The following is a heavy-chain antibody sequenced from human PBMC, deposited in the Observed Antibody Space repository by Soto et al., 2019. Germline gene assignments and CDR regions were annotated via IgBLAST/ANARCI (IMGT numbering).Heavy chain of an antibody. CDR1: GGSIGSGNYY. V-gene: IGHV4-31*03. Sequence: SETLSLTCTLSGGSIGSGNYYWSWIRQHPGKGLEWIRSMSYSATAYYTPSPKSRGTISIDTSRNPLSLKLNSVTAADTALYYCARAQPIPLYFDSWGQGSLVPVYS. CDR3: ARAQPIPLYFDS. CDR2: MSYSATA. J-gene: IGHJ4*02.